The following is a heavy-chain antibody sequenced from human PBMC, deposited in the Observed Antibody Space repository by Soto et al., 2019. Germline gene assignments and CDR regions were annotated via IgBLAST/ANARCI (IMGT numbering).Heavy chain of an antibody. CDR2: MNPNSGNT. CDR3: ARDLRGSGYYGPPYYYYYGMDV. J-gene: IGHJ6*02. V-gene: IGHV1-8*01. D-gene: IGHD3-22*01. CDR1: GYTFPSYD. Sequence: ASVKVSCKASGYTFPSYDINWVRQATGQGLEWMGWMNPNSGNTGYAQKFQGSVTMTRDTSTSTVYMELSSLRSEDTAVYYCARDLRGSGYYGPPYYYYYGMDVWGQGTTVTVSS.